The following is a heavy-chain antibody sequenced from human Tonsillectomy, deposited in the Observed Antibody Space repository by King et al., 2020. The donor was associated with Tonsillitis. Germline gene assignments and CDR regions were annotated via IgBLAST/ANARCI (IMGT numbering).Heavy chain of an antibody. V-gene: IGHV3-15*01. D-gene: IGHD3-22*01. Sequence: VQLVESGGGLVKPGGSLRLSCAASGFTISNAWMSWVRQAPGKGLEWGGRIKRKIDGGTTDYAAPVKGRFTISRDDSKNTLYLQMNSLKTEDTALYYCSTAYYYDSSGYYYLPFDYWGQGTLVTVSS. CDR1: GFTISNAW. CDR3: STAYYYDSSGYYYLPFDY. J-gene: IGHJ4*02. CDR2: IKRKIDGGTT.